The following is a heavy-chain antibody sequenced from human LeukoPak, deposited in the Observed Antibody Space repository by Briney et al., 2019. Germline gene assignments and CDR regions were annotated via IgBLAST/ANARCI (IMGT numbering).Heavy chain of an antibody. CDR1: GYTFTGYY. V-gene: IGHV1-2*02. Sequence: ASVKVSCKASGYTFTGYYMHWVRQAPGQGLEWMGWINPNSGGTNYAQKFRGRVTMTRDTSISTAYMELSRLRSDDTAVYYCASRGMDYYDSSGYSLDYWGQGTLVTVSS. CDR2: INPNSGGT. CDR3: ASRGMDYYDSSGYSLDY. J-gene: IGHJ4*02. D-gene: IGHD3-22*01.